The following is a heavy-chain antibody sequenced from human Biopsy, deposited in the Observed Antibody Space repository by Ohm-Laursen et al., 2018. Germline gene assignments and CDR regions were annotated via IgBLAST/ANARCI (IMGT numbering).Heavy chain of an antibody. Sequence: SDTLSLTCTVSGGSISSYYWGWIRQPPGKGLEWIGNIYYDGITYYNPSLKSRVAMSVDTSKNQFSLRLTSVTAADTAVYYCARVAGGYAYYYGMDVWDQGTTVIVSS. CDR2: IYYDGIT. CDR1: GGSISSYY. CDR3: ARVAGGYAYYYGMDV. V-gene: IGHV4-59*04. J-gene: IGHJ6*02. D-gene: IGHD5-12*01.